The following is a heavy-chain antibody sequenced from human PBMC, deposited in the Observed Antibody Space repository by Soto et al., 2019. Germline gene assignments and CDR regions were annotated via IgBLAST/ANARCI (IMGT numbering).Heavy chain of an antibody. D-gene: IGHD2-2*01. CDR1: GFTVSSNY. V-gene: IGHV3-53*01. J-gene: IGHJ6*02. CDR3: ARDHCSSTSCYGFSGYYYYGMDV. CDR2: IYSGGST. Sequence: GGSLRLSCAASGFTVSSNYMSWVRQAPGKGLEWVSVIYSGGSTYYADSVKGRFTISRDNSKNTLYLQMNSLRAEDTAVYYCARDHCSSTSCYGFSGYYYYGMDVWGQGTTVTVSS.